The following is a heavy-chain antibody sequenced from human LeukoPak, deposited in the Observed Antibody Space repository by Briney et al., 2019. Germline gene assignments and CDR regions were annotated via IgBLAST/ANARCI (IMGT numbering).Heavy chain of an antibody. Sequence: LETLSLTCTVSGGSISSYYWSWIRQPPGKGLEWIGYIYYSGSTNYNPSLKSRVTISVDTSKNQFSLKLSSVTAADTAVYYCASLMRGWSGGVSGWFDPWGQGTLVTVSS. CDR2: IYYSGST. CDR1: GGSISSYY. J-gene: IGHJ5*02. D-gene: IGHD3-10*01. V-gene: IGHV4-59*01. CDR3: ASLMRGWSGGVSGWFDP.